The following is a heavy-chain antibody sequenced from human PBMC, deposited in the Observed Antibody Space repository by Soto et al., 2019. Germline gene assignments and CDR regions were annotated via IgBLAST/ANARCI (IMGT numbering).Heavy chain of an antibody. CDR3: ARDSSGYYLDY. V-gene: IGHV4-59*08. CDR1: GGSISIYY. Sequence: PSDTLSLTCTVSGGSISIYYWSWIRQPPGKGLEWIGYIYYSGSTNYNPSLKSRVTISVDTSKNQFSLKLSSVTAADTAVYYCARDSSGYYLDYWGQGTLVTVS. D-gene: IGHD3-22*01. J-gene: IGHJ4*02. CDR2: IYYSGST.